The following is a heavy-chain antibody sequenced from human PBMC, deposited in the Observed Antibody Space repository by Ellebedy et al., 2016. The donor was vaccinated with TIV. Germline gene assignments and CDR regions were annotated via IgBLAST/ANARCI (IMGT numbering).Heavy chain of an antibody. D-gene: IGHD3-22*01. CDR1: GGTFNSYA. V-gene: IGHV1-69*13. J-gene: IGHJ4*02. CDR2: IIAIFKTA. CDR3: ARSSNYHGSSGYWEY. Sequence: SVKVSCKASGGTFNSYAISWVRQAPGQGLEWMGGIIAIFKTANYAQKFQGRVTITADEFMSTAYMELSSLKSDDTAVYYCARSSNYHGSSGYWEYWGQGTLVTVSS.